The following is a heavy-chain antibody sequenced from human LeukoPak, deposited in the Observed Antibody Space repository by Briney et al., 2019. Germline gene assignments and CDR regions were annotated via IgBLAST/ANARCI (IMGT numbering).Heavy chain of an antibody. CDR2: IKSKTDGGTT. V-gene: IGHV3-15*01. CDR3: TTDTIVWFGDLLDD. Sequence: GGSDSLFCAASGFSFSNAWMGWARQAPGKGLEWVGRIKSKTDGGTTDYAAPVKGRFTITRDDSKNTLYLQMNSLKTEDTAVYYCTTDTIVWFGDLLDDWSQGCLVTVSS. J-gene: IGHJ4*02. CDR1: GFSFSNAW. D-gene: IGHD3-10*01.